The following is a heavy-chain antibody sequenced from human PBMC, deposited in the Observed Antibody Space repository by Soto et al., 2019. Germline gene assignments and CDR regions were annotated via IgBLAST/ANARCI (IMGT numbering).Heavy chain of an antibody. CDR3: ARDLSWGSNWYYYMDV. J-gene: IGHJ6*03. Sequence: EVQLVESGGGLVQPGGSLRLSCATSGFILSDCAMNWVRQAPGKGLEWVSYISSSSSVIDYADSVKGRFTVSRDNARNSLYLQMNSLRDEDKAVYYCARDLSWGSNWYYYMDVWGKGTTVTVSS. CDR2: ISSSSSVI. V-gene: IGHV3-48*02. D-gene: IGHD7-27*01. CDR1: GFILSDCA.